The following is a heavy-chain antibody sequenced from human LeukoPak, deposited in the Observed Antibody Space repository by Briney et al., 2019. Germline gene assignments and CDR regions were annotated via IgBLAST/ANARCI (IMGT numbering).Heavy chain of an antibody. CDR3: ARDRGGPLDY. CDR2: IYHSGST. CDR1: GYSISSGYY. Sequence: PSETLSLTCAVSGYSISSGYYWGWIRQPPGKGLEWIGSIYHSGSTYYNPSLKSRVTMSVDTSKNQFSLKLSSVTAADTAVYYCARDRGGPLDYWGQGTLVTVSS. V-gene: IGHV4-38-2*02. D-gene: IGHD3-10*01. J-gene: IGHJ4*02.